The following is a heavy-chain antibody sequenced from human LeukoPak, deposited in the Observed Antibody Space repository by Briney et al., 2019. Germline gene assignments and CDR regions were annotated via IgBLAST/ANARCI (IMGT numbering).Heavy chain of an antibody. CDR1: GYSFTSYW. CDR3: ARRRLDCTNGVCYYYMDV. J-gene: IGHJ6*03. CDR2: IYPGDSDT. D-gene: IGHD2-8*01. V-gene: IGHV5-51*01. Sequence: GESLKISCKGSGYSFTSYWIGWVRQMPGKGLEWMGIIYPGDSDTRYSPSFQGQVTISADKSTSTAYLQWSSLKASDTAMYYCARRRLDCTNGVCYYYMDVWGKGTTVTVSS.